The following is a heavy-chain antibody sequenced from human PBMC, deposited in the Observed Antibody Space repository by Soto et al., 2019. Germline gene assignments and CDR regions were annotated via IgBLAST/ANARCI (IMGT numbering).Heavy chain of an antibody. Sequence: PGGSLILSCAASGFTFSSYAMSWVRQAPGKGLEWVSAISGSGVSTYYADSVKGRFTISRDNSKNTPYLQMNSLRAEDTAVYYCAKSPGMYYYDSSGYYHYDYWGQGTLVTVSS. CDR2: ISGSGVST. CDR1: GFTFSSYA. CDR3: AKSPGMYYYDSSGYYHYDY. D-gene: IGHD3-22*01. J-gene: IGHJ4*02. V-gene: IGHV3-23*01.